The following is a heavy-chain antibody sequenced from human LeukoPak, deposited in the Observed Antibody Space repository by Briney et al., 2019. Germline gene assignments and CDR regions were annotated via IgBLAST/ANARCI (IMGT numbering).Heavy chain of an antibody. V-gene: IGHV4-59*08. D-gene: IGHD5-12*01. J-gene: IGHJ4*02. Sequence: PSETLSLTCTVSGGSISSYYWSWIRQPPGKGLEWIGYIYYSGSTNYNPSLKSRVTISVDTSKNQFSLKLSSVTAADTAVYYCARHQMATGGVLDYWGQGTLVTVS. CDR3: ARHQMATGGVLDY. CDR1: GGSISSYY. CDR2: IYYSGST.